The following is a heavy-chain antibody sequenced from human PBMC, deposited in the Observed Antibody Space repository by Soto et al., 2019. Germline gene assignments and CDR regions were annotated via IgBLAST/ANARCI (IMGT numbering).Heavy chain of an antibody. J-gene: IGHJ5*02. Sequence: SLRLSCAASGFTFSSYGMHWVRQAPGKGLEWVAVISYDGSNKYYADSVKGRFTLSRDNSNNILYLRMDSLRAEDTAVYYCARVFITLIALNWLDPWGQGTLVTVSS. V-gene: IGHV3-30*03. D-gene: IGHD3-22*01. CDR1: GFTFSSYG. CDR3: ARVFITLIALNWLDP. CDR2: ISYDGSNK.